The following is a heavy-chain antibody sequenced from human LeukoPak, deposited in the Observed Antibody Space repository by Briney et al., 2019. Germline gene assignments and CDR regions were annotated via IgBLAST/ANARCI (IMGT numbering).Heavy chain of an antibody. Sequence: KSSETLSLTCTVSGGSISSYYWSWIRQPPGKGLEWIGEINHSGSTNYNPSLKSRVTISLGTSKNQFSLRLSSVTAADTAVYYCTYSGSNYPDYWGQGTLVIVSS. D-gene: IGHD1-26*01. V-gene: IGHV4-34*01. J-gene: IGHJ4*02. CDR3: TYSGSNYPDY. CDR2: INHSGST. CDR1: GGSISSYY.